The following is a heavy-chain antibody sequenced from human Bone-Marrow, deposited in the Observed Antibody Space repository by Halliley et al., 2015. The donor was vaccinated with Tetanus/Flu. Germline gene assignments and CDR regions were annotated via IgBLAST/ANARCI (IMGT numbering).Heavy chain of an antibody. CDR1: GGSTSRHY. CDR3: ARGNGETTTAHCFDS. Sequence: LRLSCTVSGGSTSRHYWSWIRQPPGKGLEWIGYIYYSGSSNYNPSLKSRVTMSLDMSKSQFSLRLASVTAADTAVYYCARGNGETTTAHCFDSWGQGTLVTVSS. J-gene: IGHJ4*02. V-gene: IGHV4-59*11. D-gene: IGHD4-17*01. CDR2: IYYSGSS.